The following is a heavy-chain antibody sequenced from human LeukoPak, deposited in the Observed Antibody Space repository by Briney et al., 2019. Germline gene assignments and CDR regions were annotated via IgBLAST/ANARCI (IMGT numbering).Heavy chain of an antibody. D-gene: IGHD5-12*01. CDR2: IYPGDSDT. Sequence: GEALQIFCKGSGYSFTSYWIGWVRQMPGEGLEWMGIIYPGDSDTRYSPSFQGQVTISADKSISTAYLQWSSLKASDTAMYYCARLPIVATIPPVVDYYYYMDVWGKGTTGTASS. J-gene: IGHJ6*03. CDR3: ARLPIVATIPPVVDYYYYMDV. CDR1: GYSFTSYW. V-gene: IGHV5-51*01.